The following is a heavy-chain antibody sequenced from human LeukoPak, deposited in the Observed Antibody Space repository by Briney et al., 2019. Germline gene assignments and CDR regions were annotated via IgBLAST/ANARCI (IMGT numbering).Heavy chain of an antibody. CDR3: ARVVVYYYGMDV. CDR2: IYYSGST. CDR1: GGSISSGGYY. J-gene: IGHJ6*02. Sequence: SETLSLTCTVSGGSISSGGYYWSWIRQHPGKGLEWIGYIYYSGSTYYNPSLKSRVTISVDTSRNQFSLKLSSVTAADTAVYYCARVVVYYYGMDVWGQGTTVTVSS. D-gene: IGHD2-15*01. V-gene: IGHV4-31*03.